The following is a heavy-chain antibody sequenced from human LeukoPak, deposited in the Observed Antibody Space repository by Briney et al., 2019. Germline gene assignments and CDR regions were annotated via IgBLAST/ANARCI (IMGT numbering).Heavy chain of an antibody. V-gene: IGHV3-11*05. Sequence: GGSLRLSCAASGFTFSDYYMSCIRQAPGKGLEWVSYVSSSSSSTNYADSVKGRFTISRDNAKNSLYLQMNSLRAEDTAVYYCARDLEYFSGGSCYPLNMDVWGQGTTVTVSS. J-gene: IGHJ6*02. CDR1: GFTFSDYY. D-gene: IGHD2-15*01. CDR2: VSSSSSST. CDR3: ARDLEYFSGGSCYPLNMDV.